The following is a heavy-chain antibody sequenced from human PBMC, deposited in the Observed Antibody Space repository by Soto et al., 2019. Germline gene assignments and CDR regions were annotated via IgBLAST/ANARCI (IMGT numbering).Heavy chain of an antibody. V-gene: IGHV4-59*01. CDR1: GGSIISYY. CDR2: IYYSGST. J-gene: IGHJ3*02. CDR3: ARAHAWAFDI. Sequence: SETLSLTCTVSGGSIISYYCIWIRHPPWKGLEWIVYIYYSGSTNYNPSLKSRVTISVDTSKNQFSLKLSSVTAADTAVYYCARAHAWAFDIWGQGTLVTV.